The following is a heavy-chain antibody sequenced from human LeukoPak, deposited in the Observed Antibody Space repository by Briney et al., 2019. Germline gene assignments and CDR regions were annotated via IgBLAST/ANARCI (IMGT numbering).Heavy chain of an antibody. CDR2: IYYRGGT. V-gene: IGHV4-39*01. D-gene: IGHD3-22*01. J-gene: IGHJ4*02. Sequence: SETLSLTCTVSGGSTDSDTYYWGWIRQPPGKGLEWIGIIYYRGGTYYSPSLKSRVTISVDTSKNHFSLKLSSVTAADTAVYYCARLGYYDSSGPLDYWGQGTLVTVSS. CDR1: GGSTDSDTYY. CDR3: ARLGYYDSSGPLDY.